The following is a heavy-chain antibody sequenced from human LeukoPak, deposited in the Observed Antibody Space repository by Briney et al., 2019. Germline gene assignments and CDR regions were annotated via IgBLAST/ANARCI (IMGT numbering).Heavy chain of an antibody. D-gene: IGHD2-15*01. Sequence: SETLSLTCTVSGGSISSYYWSWLRQPPGKGLEWIGYIYYSGSTNYNPSLKSRVTISVDTSKNQFSLKLSSVTAADTAVYYCARHRTALHCSGGSCFLFDYWGQGTLVTVSS. CDR2: IYYSGST. CDR1: GGSISSYY. V-gene: IGHV4-59*08. CDR3: ARHRTALHCSGGSCFLFDY. J-gene: IGHJ4*02.